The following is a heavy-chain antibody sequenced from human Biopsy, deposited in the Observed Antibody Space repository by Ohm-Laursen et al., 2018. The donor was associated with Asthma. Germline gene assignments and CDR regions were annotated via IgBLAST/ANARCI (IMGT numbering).Heavy chain of an antibody. J-gene: IGHJ2*01. CDR2: IYRNGDT. CDR1: GDSIDSGDYS. CDR3: ARVPTTLRYFDL. D-gene: IGHD2-15*01. V-gene: IGHV4-30-2*06. Sequence: PSETLSLTCAVSGDSIDSGDYSWTWIRQSPGVGLEWIGYIYRNGDTYYNPPLKSRLTISMDTSKNQFSLKLSSVTAADTAVYYCARVPTTLRYFDLWGRGTLVTVSS.